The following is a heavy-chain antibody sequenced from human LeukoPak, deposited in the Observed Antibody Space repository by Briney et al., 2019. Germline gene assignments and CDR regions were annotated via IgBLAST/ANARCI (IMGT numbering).Heavy chain of an antibody. CDR2: IYYSGST. J-gene: IGHJ6*02. CDR3: ARDYWNYDPYYYYGMDV. V-gene: IGHV4-31*03. CDR1: GGSISSGGYY. Sequence: PSETLSLTCTVSGGSISSGGYYWSWIRQHPGKGLEWIGYIYYSGSTYYNPSLKSRVTISVDTSKNQFSLKLSSVTAADTAVYYCARDYWNYDPYYYYGMDVWGQGTTVTVSS. D-gene: IGHD1-7*01.